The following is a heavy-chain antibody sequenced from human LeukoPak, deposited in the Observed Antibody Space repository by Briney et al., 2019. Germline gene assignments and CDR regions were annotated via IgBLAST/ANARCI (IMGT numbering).Heavy chain of an antibody. Sequence: ASVKVSCKASGYTFTSYYMHWVRQAPGQGLEWMGIINPSGGSTSYAQKFQGRVTMTRDTSTSTVYMELSSLRSEDTAVYYCARDGGPGGYSGYGSEGYYYGMDVWDQGTTVTVSS. V-gene: IGHV1-46*01. CDR2: INPSGGST. J-gene: IGHJ6*02. CDR1: GYTFTSYY. D-gene: IGHD5-12*01. CDR3: ARDGGPGGYSGYGSEGYYYGMDV.